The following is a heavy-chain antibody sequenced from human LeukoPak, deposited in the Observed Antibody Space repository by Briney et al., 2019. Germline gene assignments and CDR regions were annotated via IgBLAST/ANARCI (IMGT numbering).Heavy chain of an antibody. D-gene: IGHD4-17*01. CDR2: IYYSGST. CDR3: ARVIASYGDYVVGYFDY. CDR1: GGSISSYY. V-gene: IGHV4-59*01. Sequence: SETLSLTCTVSGGSISSYYWSWIRQPPGKGPEWIGYIYYSGSTNYNPSLKSRVTISVDTSKNQFSLKLSSVTAADTAVYYCARVIASYGDYVVGYFDYWGQGTLVTVSS. J-gene: IGHJ4*02.